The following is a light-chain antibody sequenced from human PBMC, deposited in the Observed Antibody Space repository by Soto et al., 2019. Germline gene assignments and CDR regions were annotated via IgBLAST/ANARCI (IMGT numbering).Light chain of an antibody. J-gene: IGKJ4*01. CDR1: QSLVHTNGNTY. CDR3: MQTAQFPLT. CDR2: KVS. V-gene: IGKV2-24*01. Sequence: DIVMTQTPLSSPVTLGQPASISCRSSQSLVHTNGNTYLSWLQQRPGQPPRLLLYKVSRRLSGVPDRISGSEAGKDFTLKISRVEVEDVGVYYCMQTAQFPLTFGGRTKVEIK.